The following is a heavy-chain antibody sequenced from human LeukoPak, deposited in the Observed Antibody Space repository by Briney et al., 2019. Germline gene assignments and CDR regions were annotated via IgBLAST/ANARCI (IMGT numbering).Heavy chain of an antibody. CDR1: GYTFKSYG. J-gene: IGHJ4*02. Sequence: GASVKVSCKASGYTFKSYGITWVRQAPGQGLEWMGWISGYNGNTNYAQNFQGRVTVTTDTSTTTAYMELRSLRSDDTAVYYCARDNREYSSGWYYIDYWGQGTLVTVSS. V-gene: IGHV1-18*01. CDR2: ISGYNGNT. D-gene: IGHD6-19*01. CDR3: ARDNREYSSGWYYIDY.